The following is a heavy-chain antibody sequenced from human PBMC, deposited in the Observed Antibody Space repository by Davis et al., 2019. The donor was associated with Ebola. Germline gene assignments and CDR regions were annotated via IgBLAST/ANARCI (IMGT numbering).Heavy chain of an antibody. CDR3: ARGVGATTVWGVYY. CDR1: GYTFTSYG. D-gene: IGHD1-26*01. V-gene: IGHV1-18*01. Sequence: ASVKVSCKASGYTFTSYGISWVRQAPGQGLEWMGWISAYNGNTNYAQKLQGRVTITRDTSASTAYMELSSLRSEDTAVYYCARGVGATTVWGVYYWGQGTLVTVSS. J-gene: IGHJ4*02. CDR2: ISAYNGNT.